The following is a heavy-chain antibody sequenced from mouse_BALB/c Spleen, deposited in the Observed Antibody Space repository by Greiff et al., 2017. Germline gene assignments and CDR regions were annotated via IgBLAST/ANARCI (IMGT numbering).Heavy chain of an antibody. Sequence: QVQLQQPGAELVKPGAPVKLSCKASGYTFTSYWMNWVKQRPGRGLEWIGRIDPSDSETHYNQKFKDKATLTVDKSSSTAYIQLSSLTSEDSAVYYCARGGQLEGAMDYWGQGTSVTVSS. CDR3: ARGGQLEGAMDY. V-gene: IGHV1-69*02. CDR1: GYTFTSYW. D-gene: IGHD3-1*01. CDR2: IDPSDSET. J-gene: IGHJ4*01.